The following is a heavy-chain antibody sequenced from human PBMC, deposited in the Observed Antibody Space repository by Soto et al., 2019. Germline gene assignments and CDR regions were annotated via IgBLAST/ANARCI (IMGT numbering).Heavy chain of an antibody. CDR1: GGSFSGYY. CDR2: INHSGST. J-gene: IGHJ6*02. V-gene: IGHV4-34*01. CDR3: ARGSYYGSGSYAYGMDV. D-gene: IGHD3-10*01. Sequence: SETLSLTCAVYGGSFSGYYWSWIRQPPGKGLEWIGEINHSGSTNYNPSLKSRVIISVDTSKNQFSLKLSSVTAADTAVYYCARGSYYGSGSYAYGMDVLGQGTTVTVSS.